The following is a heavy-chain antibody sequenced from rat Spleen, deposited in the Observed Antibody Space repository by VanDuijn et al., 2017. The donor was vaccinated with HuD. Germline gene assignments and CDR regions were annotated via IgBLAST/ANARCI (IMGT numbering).Heavy chain of an antibody. V-gene: IGHV2-47*01. J-gene: IGHJ3*01. D-gene: IGHD5-1*01. CDR2: IWSHGGI. CDR1: GLSLTSNS. CDR3: TSELGRWFAY. Sequence: QVQLTESGPGLVQPSQTLSLTCTVSGLSLTSNSVSWIRQPPGKGLEWMGVIWSHGGIDYNSAIKSRLSITRDTSKNQVFLKMNSLQTDDTGTYYCTSELGRWFAYWGQGTLVTVSS.